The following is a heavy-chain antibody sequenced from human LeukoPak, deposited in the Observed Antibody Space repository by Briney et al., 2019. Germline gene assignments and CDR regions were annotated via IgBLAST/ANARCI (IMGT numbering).Heavy chain of an antibody. CDR2: IYTSGST. CDR3: ARDNWNDPNWFDP. D-gene: IGHD1-1*01. J-gene: IGHJ5*02. CDR1: GGSISSGSYY. V-gene: IGHV4-61*02. Sequence: SETLSLTCTVSGGSISSGSYYWSWIRQPAGKGLEWIGRIYTSGSTNYNPSLKSRVTISVDTSKNQLSLKLSSVTAADTAVYYCARDNWNDPNWFDPWGQGTLVTVSS.